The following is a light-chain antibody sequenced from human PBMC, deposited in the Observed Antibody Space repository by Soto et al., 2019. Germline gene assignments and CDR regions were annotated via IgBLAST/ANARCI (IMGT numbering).Light chain of an antibody. CDR1: QSLNSW. CDR2: KAS. CDR3: QHYIGYSGM. Sequence: DIQMTQSPSTLSASVGDRVTITCRASQSLNSWLAWYQHKPGKAPKLLIHKASILASGVPSRFSGSDSGAEFTLTISSLQPDDFGTYYCQHYIGYSGMFGQGTKVDIE. V-gene: IGKV1-5*03. J-gene: IGKJ1*01.